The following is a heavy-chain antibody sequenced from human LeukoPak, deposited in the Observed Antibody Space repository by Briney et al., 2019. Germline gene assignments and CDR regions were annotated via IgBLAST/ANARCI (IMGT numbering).Heavy chain of an antibody. CDR3: ARQDGNSKYYFDY. CDR2: IYPGDSDT. J-gene: IGHJ4*02. V-gene: IGHV5-51*01. D-gene: IGHD1-1*01. Sequence: GESLKISCKGSGYSFTYYWIGCVRQMPGKGLEWMGIIYPGDSDTRYRPSFQGQVTISVDKSISPAYLQWSSLKASDTAMYYCARQDGNSKYYFDYWGQGTLVTVSS. CDR1: GYSFTYYW.